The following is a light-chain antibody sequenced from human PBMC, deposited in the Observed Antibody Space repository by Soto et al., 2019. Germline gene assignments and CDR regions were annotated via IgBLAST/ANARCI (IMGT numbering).Light chain of an antibody. CDR3: QQATSFPLT. V-gene: IGKV1D-12*01. CDR1: QGISSW. Sequence: DIQMTQSPSSVSASVGDRVTITCRASQGISSWLAWYQQKPGKAPKLLIYVTSNLQGGVPSMFSGSGYGTDFPLTVSSPHPEDLSTYYCQQATSFPLTFVQGTRLEIK. CDR2: VTS. J-gene: IGKJ5*01.